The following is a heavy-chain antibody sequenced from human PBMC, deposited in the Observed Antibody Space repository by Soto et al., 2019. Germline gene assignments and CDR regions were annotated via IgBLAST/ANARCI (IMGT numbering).Heavy chain of an antibody. CDR2: VYYSGTH. CDR1: GSSISGFY. CDR3: ARVQMATLYFDS. D-gene: IGHD5-12*01. V-gene: IGHV4-59*01. J-gene: IGHJ4*02. Sequence: QVQLQESGPGLVKPSETLSLTCTVSGSSISGFYWIWVRQPPGKGLEWIGYVYYSGTHNYNPSLNSRLTISIDTPKNQFSLKLSSVTAADTAVYYCARVQMATLYFDSWGQGTLVTVSS.